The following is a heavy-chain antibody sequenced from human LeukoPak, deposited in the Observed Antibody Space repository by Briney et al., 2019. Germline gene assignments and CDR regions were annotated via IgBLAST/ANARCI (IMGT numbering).Heavy chain of an antibody. V-gene: IGHV3-30*18. CDR1: GFSFSNYG. J-gene: IGHJ4*02. Sequence: GGSLRLSCAASGFSFSNYGMHWVRQAPDKGLEWVAVISYDGGVQYYADSVKGRFTISRDNSKNTLYLQMNYLRPEDTPVYYCAKALMGDVGTYFDFWGQGTLVTVSS. CDR3: AKALMGDVGTYFDF. D-gene: IGHD1-26*01. CDR2: ISYDGGVQ.